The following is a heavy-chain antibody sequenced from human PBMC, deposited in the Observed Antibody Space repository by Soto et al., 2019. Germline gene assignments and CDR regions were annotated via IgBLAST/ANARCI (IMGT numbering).Heavy chain of an antibody. Sequence: EVQLVESGGGLVKPGGSLRLSCAASGFTFSSYSMNWVRQAPGKGLEWVSSISSSSSYIYYADSVKGRFTISRDNAKNSLYLQMNSLRAEDTAVYYCAREMSGISSGGVDYLGQGTLVTVSS. V-gene: IGHV3-21*01. J-gene: IGHJ4*02. CDR2: ISSSSSYI. D-gene: IGHD6-6*01. CDR1: GFTFSSYS. CDR3: AREMSGISSGGVDY.